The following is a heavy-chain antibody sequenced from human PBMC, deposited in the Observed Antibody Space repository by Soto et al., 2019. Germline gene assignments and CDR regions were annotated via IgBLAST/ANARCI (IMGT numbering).Heavy chain of an antibody. D-gene: IGHD3-3*01. CDR3: ARESPGTIFGVALPVYFDY. Sequence: GGSLRLSCAASGFTFSSYAMSWVRQAPGKGLEWVSAISGSGGSTYYADSVKGRFTISRDNSKNTLYLQMNSLRAEDTAVYYCARESPGTIFGVALPVYFDYWGQGTLVTVSS. V-gene: IGHV3-23*01. J-gene: IGHJ4*02. CDR1: GFTFSSYA. CDR2: ISGSGGST.